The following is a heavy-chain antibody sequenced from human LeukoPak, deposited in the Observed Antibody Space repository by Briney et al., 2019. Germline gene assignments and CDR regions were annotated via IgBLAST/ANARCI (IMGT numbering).Heavy chain of an antibody. CDR3: AKDPPDIVVVPAAKGGDY. V-gene: IGHV3-23*01. Sequence: PGGSLRLSCAASGFTFSSYAMSWVRQAPGKGLEWVSAISGSGGSTYYADSVKGRFTISRDNSKNTLYLQMNSLRAEDTVVYYCAKDPPDIVVVPAAKGGDYWGQGTLVTVSS. CDR1: GFTFSSYA. D-gene: IGHD2-2*01. J-gene: IGHJ4*02. CDR2: ISGSGGST.